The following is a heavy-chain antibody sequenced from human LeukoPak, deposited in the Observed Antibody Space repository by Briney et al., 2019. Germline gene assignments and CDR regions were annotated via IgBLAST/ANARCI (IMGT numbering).Heavy chain of an antibody. D-gene: IGHD1-14*01. V-gene: IGHV3-23*01. CDR2: ISGIGTYT. CDR1: GFTFSNYG. CDR3: ARFTSGITGNALDI. J-gene: IGHJ3*02. Sequence: GGSLRLSCVASGFTFSNYGVSWVRQAPGKGLEWVSAISGIGTYTYYADSVKGRFTISRDNSKNTLYLQMKSLRAEDTALYYCARFTSGITGNALDIWGQGTMVTVSS.